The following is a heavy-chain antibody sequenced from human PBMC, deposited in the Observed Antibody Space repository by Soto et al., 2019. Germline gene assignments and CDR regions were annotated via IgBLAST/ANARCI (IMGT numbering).Heavy chain of an antibody. V-gene: IGHV1-69*13. CDR1: GVTFSSYA. CDR2: IIPIFGTA. J-gene: IGHJ5*02. D-gene: IGHD5-12*01. CDR3: ARDREMATIPGWFDP. Sequence: ASVKVSCKASGVTFSSYAISWVRQAPGQGLEWMGGIIPIFGTANYAQKFQGRVTITADESTSTAYMELSSLRSEDTAVYYCARDREMATIPGWFDPWGQGTLVTVSS.